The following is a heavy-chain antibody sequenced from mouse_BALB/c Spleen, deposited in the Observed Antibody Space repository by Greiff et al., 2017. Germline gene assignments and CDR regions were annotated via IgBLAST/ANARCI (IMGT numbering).Heavy chain of an antibody. Sequence: EVHLVESGGGLVKPGGSLKLSCAASGFTFSDYYMYWVRQTPEKRLEWVATISDGGSYTYYPDSVKGRFTISRDNAKNNLYLQMSSLKSEDTAMDYCARDRGTGYFDYWGQGTTLTVSS. CDR2: ISDGGSYT. CDR3: ARDRGTGYFDY. V-gene: IGHV5-4*02. D-gene: IGHD3-1*01. CDR1: GFTFSDYY. J-gene: IGHJ2*01.